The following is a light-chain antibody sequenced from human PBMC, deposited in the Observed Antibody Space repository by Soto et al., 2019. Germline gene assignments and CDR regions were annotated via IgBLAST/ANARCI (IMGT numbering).Light chain of an antibody. CDR3: QQYGSSPRT. J-gene: IGKJ4*01. Sequence: EIVLTQSPGTLSLSPGERATLSCRASQSVSSSYLAWYQQKPGQAPRLLIYGASSRATGIPDRFSGSGSGTDFTLTISRLEPEDFEVYYCQQYGSSPRTLGGGTKVDIK. V-gene: IGKV3-20*01. CDR2: GAS. CDR1: QSVSSSY.